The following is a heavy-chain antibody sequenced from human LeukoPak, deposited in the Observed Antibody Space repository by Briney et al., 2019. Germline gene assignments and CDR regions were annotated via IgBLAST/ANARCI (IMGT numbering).Heavy chain of an antibody. CDR3: ATRLGDYDSSGYYFDY. D-gene: IGHD3-22*01. CDR2: IYPGDSDT. Sequence: GESLKISCKGSGYSFTSYWIGWVRQMPGKGLEWMGMIYPGDSDTRYSPSFQGQVSISADKSISTAYLQWSSLKASDTAMYYCATRLGDYDSSGYYFDYWGQGTLVTVSS. CDR1: GYSFTSYW. J-gene: IGHJ4*02. V-gene: IGHV5-51*01.